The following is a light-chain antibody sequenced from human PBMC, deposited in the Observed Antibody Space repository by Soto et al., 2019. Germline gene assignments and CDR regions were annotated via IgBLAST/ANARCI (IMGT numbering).Light chain of an antibody. CDR2: DVT. CDR3: SSYTTSSTLI. V-gene: IGLV2-14*03. J-gene: IGLJ2*01. CDR1: SSDVGRYKL. Sequence: QSVLTQPASVSGSPGQSITLSCTGTSSDVGRYKLVSWYQQHPGKAPKLMIYDVTNRPSGVSNRFSGSKSGNTASLTISGLQAEDEAGYYCSSYTTSSTLIFGGGTKLTVL.